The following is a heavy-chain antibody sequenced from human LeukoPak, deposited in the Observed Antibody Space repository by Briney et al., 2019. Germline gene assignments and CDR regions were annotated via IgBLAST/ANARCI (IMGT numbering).Heavy chain of an antibody. V-gene: IGHV1-18*01. Sequence: ASVKVSCKASGYTFTSYGISWLRQAPGQGLEWMGWINTYNGNTNYPQKLQGRATMTTDTYTRTASIEAKSLRSDDTAVYYCARGNLYSSSSFDCWGQGTLVTVSS. CDR1: GYTFTSYG. J-gene: IGHJ4*02. CDR2: INTYNGNT. D-gene: IGHD6-6*01. CDR3: ARGNLYSSSSFDC.